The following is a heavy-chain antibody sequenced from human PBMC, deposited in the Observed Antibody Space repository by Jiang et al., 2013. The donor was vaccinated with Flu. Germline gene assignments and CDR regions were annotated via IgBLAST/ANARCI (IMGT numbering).Heavy chain of an antibody. D-gene: IGHD1-26*01. V-gene: IGHV4-31*03. J-gene: IGHJ4*02. Sequence: GPGLVKPSQTLSLTCTVSGDSIRSGGYYWTWIRQHPGKGLEWIGYFFSTGGTSYNPSLESRVVMSLDTSQNQFSLKLTSVTAADTALYYCARRIIVPHPAGYYFDSVGPGNPGHRLL. CDR2: FFSTGGT. CDR1: GDSIRSGGYY. CDR3: ARRIIVPHPAGYYFDS.